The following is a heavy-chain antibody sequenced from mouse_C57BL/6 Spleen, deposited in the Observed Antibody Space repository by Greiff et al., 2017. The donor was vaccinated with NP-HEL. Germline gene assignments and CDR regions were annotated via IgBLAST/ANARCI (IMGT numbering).Heavy chain of an antibody. CDR1: GYTFTDYE. D-gene: IGHD1-3*01. CDR2: IDPETGGT. V-gene: IGHV1-15*01. CDR3: TRKTNWYFDV. Sequence: VQLQQSGAELVRPGASVTLSCKASGYTFTDYEMHWVKQTPVHGLEWIGAIDPETGGTAYNQKFKGKAILTADKSSSTAYMELRSLTSEDSAVYYCTRKTNWYFDVWGTGTTVTVSS. J-gene: IGHJ1*03.